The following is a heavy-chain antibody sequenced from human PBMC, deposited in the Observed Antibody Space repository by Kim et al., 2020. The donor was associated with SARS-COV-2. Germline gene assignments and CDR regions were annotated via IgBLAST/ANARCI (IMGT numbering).Heavy chain of an antibody. CDR1: GFTFSSYG. CDR3: AKVSTVTSPPDY. D-gene: IGHD4-17*01. V-gene: IGHV3-30*18. J-gene: IGHJ4*02. CDR2: ISYDGSNK. Sequence: GGSLRLSCAASGFTFSSYGMHWVRQAPGKGLEWVAVISYDGSNKYYADSVKGRFTISRDNSKNTLYLQMNSLRAEDTAVYYCAKVSTVTSPPDYWGQGTLVTVSS.